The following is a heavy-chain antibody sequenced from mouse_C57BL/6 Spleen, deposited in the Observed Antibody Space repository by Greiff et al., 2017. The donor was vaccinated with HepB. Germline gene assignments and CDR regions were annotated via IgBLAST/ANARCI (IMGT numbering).Heavy chain of an antibody. V-gene: IGHV1-78*01. CDR2: IYPRDGST. D-gene: IGHD2-4*01. Sequence: VQLQQSDAELVKPGASVKISCKVSGYTFTDHTIHWMKQRPEQGLEWIGYIYPRDGSTKYNEKFKGKATLTADKYSSTAYMQLNSLTSEDSAVYFCARLNYDSYYAMDYWGQGTSVTVSS. CDR3: ARLNYDSYYAMDY. CDR1: GYTFTDHT. J-gene: IGHJ4*01.